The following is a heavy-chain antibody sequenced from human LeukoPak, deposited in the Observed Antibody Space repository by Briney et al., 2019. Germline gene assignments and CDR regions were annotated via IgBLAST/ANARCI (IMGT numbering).Heavy chain of an antibody. CDR1: GFTFNSYG. D-gene: IGHD5-24*01. Sequence: PGGSLRLSCAACGFTFNSYGMHWVRQAPGKGLEWGPVIWYDGSNKYYADSVKGRFTISRDNSKNTLYLQMNSLRAEDTAVYYCARDPVERAATYAFDIWGQGTMVTVSS. V-gene: IGHV3-33*01. J-gene: IGHJ3*02. CDR2: IWYDGSNK. CDR3: ARDPVERAATYAFDI.